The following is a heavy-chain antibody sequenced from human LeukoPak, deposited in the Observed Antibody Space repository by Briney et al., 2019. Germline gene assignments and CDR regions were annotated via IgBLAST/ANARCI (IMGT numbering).Heavy chain of an antibody. J-gene: IGHJ4*02. V-gene: IGHV3-23*01. CDR2: ISGSGGST. CDR1: GFTFSSYA. D-gene: IGHD7-27*01. CDR3: ARETWGSFDY. Sequence: PGASLRLSCAASGFTFSSYAMSRVRQAPGKGLEWVSAISGSGGSTYYADSVKGRFTISRDNSKNSLYLQMNSLRAGDTAVYYCARETWGSFDYWGQGTLVTVSS.